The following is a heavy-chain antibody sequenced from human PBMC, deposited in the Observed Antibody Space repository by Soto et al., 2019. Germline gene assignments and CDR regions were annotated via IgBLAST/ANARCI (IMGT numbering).Heavy chain of an antibody. CDR3: ETGGNDWGVTAGGGYYYGMDV. Sequence: QVQLVQSGAEVKKPGASVKVSCKVSGYILSEVSIHWVRQAPGKGLEWLGGYEPEDAESIDAENFQGRLTMTGDTATGTAYMELTSRRSADTDLYCCETGGNDWGVTAGGGYYYGMDVWGQGTTVTVAS. D-gene: IGHD2-21*01. J-gene: IGHJ6*02. CDR2: YEPEDAES. V-gene: IGHV1-24*01. CDR1: GYILSEVS.